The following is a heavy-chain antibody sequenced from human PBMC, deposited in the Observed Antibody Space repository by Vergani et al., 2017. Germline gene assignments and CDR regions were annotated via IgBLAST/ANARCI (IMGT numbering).Heavy chain of an antibody. CDR2: IYYSGST. D-gene: IGHD6-19*01. CDR3: ARHVRRAVAGKAGMDV. V-gene: IGHV4-39*01. CDR1: GGSISSSSYY. J-gene: IGHJ6*04. Sequence: QLQLQESGPGLVKPSETLSLTCTVSGGSISSSSYYWGWIRQPPGKGLEWIGSIYYSGSTYYNPSLKSRVTISVDTSKNQFSLKLSSVTAADTAVYYYARHVRRAVAGKAGMDVWGKGP.